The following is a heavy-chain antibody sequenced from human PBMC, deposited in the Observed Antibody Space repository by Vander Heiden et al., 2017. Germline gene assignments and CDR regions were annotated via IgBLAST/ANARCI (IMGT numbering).Heavy chain of an antibody. Sequence: EVQLLESGGGLVQPGGSLRLCCAASGVTFSSYAMRWVRQAPGKALEWVSAISGSGGSTYYADSVKGRFTISRDNSKNTLYLQMNSLRAEDTAVYYCAKDPSGSYRGYFDYWGQGTLVTVSS. J-gene: IGHJ4*02. D-gene: IGHD1-26*01. V-gene: IGHV3-23*01. CDR3: AKDPSGSYRGYFDY. CDR2: ISGSGGST. CDR1: GVTFSSYA.